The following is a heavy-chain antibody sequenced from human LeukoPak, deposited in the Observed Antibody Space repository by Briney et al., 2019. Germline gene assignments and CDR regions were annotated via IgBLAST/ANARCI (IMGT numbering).Heavy chain of an antibody. Sequence: ASVKVSRKASGYTFTSYGISWVRQAPGQGLEWMGWISAYNGNTNYAQKLQGRVTMTTDTSTSTAYMELRSLRSDDTAVYYCARDESDILTGYDFDYWGQGTLVTVSS. CDR1: GYTFTSYG. V-gene: IGHV1-18*01. CDR3: ARDESDILTGYDFDY. J-gene: IGHJ4*02. CDR2: ISAYNGNT. D-gene: IGHD3-9*01.